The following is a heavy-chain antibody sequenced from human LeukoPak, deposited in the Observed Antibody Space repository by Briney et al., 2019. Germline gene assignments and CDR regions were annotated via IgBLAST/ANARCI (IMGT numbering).Heavy chain of an antibody. CDR1: GGSFGGYY. J-gene: IGHJ4*02. D-gene: IGHD3-22*01. V-gene: IGHV4-34*01. CDR2: INHSGST. Sequence: SETLSLTCAVYGGSFGGYYWSWIRQPPGKGLEWIGEINHSGSTNYNPSLKSRVTISVDTSKNQFSLKLSSVTAADTAVYYCARKVVDYYDSSGYLDYWGQGTLVTVSS. CDR3: ARKVVDYYDSSGYLDY.